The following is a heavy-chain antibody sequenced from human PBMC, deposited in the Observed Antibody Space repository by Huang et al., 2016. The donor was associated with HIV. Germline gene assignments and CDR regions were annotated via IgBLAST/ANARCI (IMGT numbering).Heavy chain of an antibody. CDR3: AKDLTYTFGRHFDY. CDR1: GFTFGSFG. Sequence: QVQLVESGGGGVQPGGSLRLSCTASGFTFGSFGMHWVRQDPGKGLEWLAFIRDDGNNYYYADAVRGRFTISRDNSKDTLYLQMNRLRPDDSAVYYCAKDLTYTFGRHFDYWGRGTLVTVSS. J-gene: IGHJ4*02. D-gene: IGHD3-3*01. V-gene: IGHV3-30*02. CDR2: IRDDGNNY.